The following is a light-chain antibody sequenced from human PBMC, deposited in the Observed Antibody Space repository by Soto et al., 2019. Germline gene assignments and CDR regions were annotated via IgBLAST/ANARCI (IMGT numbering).Light chain of an antibody. CDR3: SSYTNITTRACV. CDR1: SGDIGSYNR. CDR2: EVT. V-gene: IGLV2-14*01. Sequence: QSVLPQPASVSGSPGQSITISCTGTSGDIGSYNRVSWYQQHPGKAPKLIIYEVTDRPSGVSNRFSGSKSGNTASLTISGLQAEDEAEYYCSSYTNITTRACVFGPGTKV. J-gene: IGLJ1*01.